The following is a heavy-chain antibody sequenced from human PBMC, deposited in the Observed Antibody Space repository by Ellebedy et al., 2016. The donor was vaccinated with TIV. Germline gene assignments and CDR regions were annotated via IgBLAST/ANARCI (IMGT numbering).Heavy chain of an antibody. V-gene: IGHV3-23*01. Sequence: GGSLRLSCAASGFTFSSYAMTWVRQAPGKGLEWVSAVTPSGGTTSYADSVKGHFTISRDNAKNSLYLQMNSLRAEDTAVYYCASDGSYGDFLSPTHAFENWGQGTMVIVSS. CDR1: GFTFSSYA. J-gene: IGHJ3*02. CDR3: ASDGSYGDFLSPTHAFEN. D-gene: IGHD4-17*01. CDR2: VTPSGGTT.